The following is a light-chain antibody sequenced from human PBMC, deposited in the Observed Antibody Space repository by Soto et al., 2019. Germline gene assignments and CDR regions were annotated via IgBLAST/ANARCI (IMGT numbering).Light chain of an antibody. J-gene: IGLJ2*01. Sequence: QSALTQPASVSGSPGQSITISCTGTSSDVGAYNYVSWYQQHPGKAPKLMIYEVRNRPSGVSDRFSGSRSGNTASLTISGLQAEDEADYYCASYTSSSTSVIFGRGTKVTVL. CDR2: EVR. V-gene: IGLV2-14*01. CDR3: ASYTSSSTSVI. CDR1: SSDVGAYNY.